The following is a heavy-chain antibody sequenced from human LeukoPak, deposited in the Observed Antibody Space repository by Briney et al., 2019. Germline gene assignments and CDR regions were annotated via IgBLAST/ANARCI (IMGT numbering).Heavy chain of an antibody. D-gene: IGHD3-10*01. CDR1: GYSFTSYW. V-gene: IGHV5-51*01. CDR3: ARPGSSPPFSPPYYFDY. Sequence: GESLKISCKGSGYSFTSYWIGWVRQMPGKGLEWMGIIYPGDSDTRYSPSFQGQVTISADKSISTAYLQWSSLKASDTAMYYCARPGSSPPFSPPYYFDYWGQGTLVTVSS. CDR2: IYPGDSDT. J-gene: IGHJ4*02.